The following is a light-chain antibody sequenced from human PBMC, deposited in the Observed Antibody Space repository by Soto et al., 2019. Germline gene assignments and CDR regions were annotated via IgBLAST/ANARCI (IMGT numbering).Light chain of an antibody. CDR3: LQDYNYPWT. CDR2: AAS. V-gene: IGKV1-6*01. Sequence: AIPMTQSPSSLSASVGDRVTITCRASQGIRNDLGWYQQKPGKAPKLLIYAASSLQSGVPSRFSCSGSGTDFTLTISSRQPEDFATYYYLQDYNYPWTVGQGTKVEIK. CDR1: QGIRND. J-gene: IGKJ1*01.